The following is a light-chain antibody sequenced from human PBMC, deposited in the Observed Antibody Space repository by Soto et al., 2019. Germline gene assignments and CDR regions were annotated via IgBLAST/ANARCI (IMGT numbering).Light chain of an antibody. J-gene: IGLJ1*01. CDR1: SSDGGGYTF. CDR2: DVS. V-gene: IGLV2-14*01. Sequence: QSALTQPASVSASPGQSIAISCTGTSSDGGGYTFVSWYQQHPGKAPKLMIYDVSNRPSGISNRFSGSKSGNTASLTISGLQAEDEADYYCSSYTSRNTYVFGTGTKVTVL. CDR3: SSYTSRNTYV.